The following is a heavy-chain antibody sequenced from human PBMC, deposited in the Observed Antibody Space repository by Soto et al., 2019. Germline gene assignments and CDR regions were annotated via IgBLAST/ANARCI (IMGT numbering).Heavy chain of an antibody. Sequence: ASVKVSCKASGYTFTSYAMHWVRQAPGQRLEWMGWINAGNGNTKYSQKFQGRVTITRDTSASTAYMELSSLRSEDTAVYYCARESTSYYDFWSGGYYYYYIDVWGKGTTVTVSS. D-gene: IGHD3-3*01. V-gene: IGHV1-3*01. CDR1: GYTFTSYA. CDR2: INAGNGNT. CDR3: ARESTSYYDFWSGGYYYYYIDV. J-gene: IGHJ6*03.